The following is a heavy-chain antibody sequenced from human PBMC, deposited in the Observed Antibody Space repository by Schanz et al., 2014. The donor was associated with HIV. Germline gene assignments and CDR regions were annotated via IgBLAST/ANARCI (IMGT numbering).Heavy chain of an antibody. Sequence: EVHLVESGGGSVQPGRSLRLSCEASGFRFDDCAMHWVRQVPEKGLEWVSGISWSGKNRGYADSVRGRFTISRDNAKNSLYLQMNSLRAEDTAVYYCARDGSLEGNGHDYYGMDVWGQGTTVTVSS. CDR1: GFRFDDCA. CDR2: ISWSGKNR. D-gene: IGHD3-3*01. CDR3: ARDGSLEGNGHDYYGMDV. J-gene: IGHJ6*02. V-gene: IGHV3-9*01.